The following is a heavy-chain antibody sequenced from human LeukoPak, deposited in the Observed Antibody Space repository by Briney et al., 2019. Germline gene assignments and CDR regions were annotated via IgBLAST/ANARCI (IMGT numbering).Heavy chain of an antibody. D-gene: IGHD6-19*01. CDR2: ISAYNGNT. J-gene: IGHJ4*02. Sequence: GASVKVSCKASGYTFTGYGISWVRQAPGQGLEWMGWISAYNGNTNYAQKLQGRVTLTRNTSISTAYMELSSLRSGDTAVYYCARGYKPGYSTGWSIFDYWGQGTLVTVSS. V-gene: IGHV1-18*01. CDR1: GYTFTGYG. CDR3: ARGYKPGYSTGWSIFDY.